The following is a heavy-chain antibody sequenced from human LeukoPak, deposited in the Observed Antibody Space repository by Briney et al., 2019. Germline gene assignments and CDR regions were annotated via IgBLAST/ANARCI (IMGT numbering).Heavy chain of an antibody. D-gene: IGHD2-15*01. CDR3: ARTDIVVVVAATDNWFDP. Sequence: ASVKVSCKASGYTFTGYYIHWVRQAPGQGLEWMGWINPNSGGTNYAQKFQGRVTMTRDTSISTAYMELSRLRSDDTAVYYCARTDIVVVVAATDNWFDPWGQGTLVTVSS. J-gene: IGHJ5*02. CDR2: INPNSGGT. V-gene: IGHV1-2*02. CDR1: GYTFTGYY.